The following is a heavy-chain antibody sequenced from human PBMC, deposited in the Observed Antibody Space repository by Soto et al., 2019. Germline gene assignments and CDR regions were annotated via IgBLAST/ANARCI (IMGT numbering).Heavy chain of an antibody. J-gene: IGHJ4*02. CDR2: INHSGST. Sequence: SETLSLTCAVYGGSFSGYYWSWIRQTPGKGLEWIGEINHSGSTNYNPSLKSRVTISVDTSKNLFSLKLSSVAAADTAVYYCTRGYCTSNSCHYYNDYWGQGTPVTVSS. CDR3: TRGYCTSNSCHYYNDY. V-gene: IGHV4-34*01. CDR1: GGSFSGYY. D-gene: IGHD2-2*01.